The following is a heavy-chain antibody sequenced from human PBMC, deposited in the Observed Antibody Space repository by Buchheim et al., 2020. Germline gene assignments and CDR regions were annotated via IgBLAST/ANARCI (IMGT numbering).Heavy chain of an antibody. CDR1: GFTFSSYG. CDR2: ISYDGSNK. Sequence: QVQLVESGGGVVQPGRSLRLSCAASGFTFSSYGMHWVRQAPGKGLEWVAVISYDGSNKYYADSVKGRFTISRDNSKKTLYLQMNSLRAEDTAVYYCAKDREGRLRNYYYGMDVWGQGTT. CDR3: AKDREGRLRNYYYGMDV. V-gene: IGHV3-30*18. J-gene: IGHJ6*02.